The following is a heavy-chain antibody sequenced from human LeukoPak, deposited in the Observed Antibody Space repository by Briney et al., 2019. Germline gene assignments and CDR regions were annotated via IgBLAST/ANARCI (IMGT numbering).Heavy chain of an antibody. Sequence: GGSLRLSCAASEFTVSSNYMSWVRQAPGKGLEWVSVIYSGGSTYYADSVKGRFTISRDNSKNTLYLQMNSLRAEDTAVYYCAREMAAGHYHDAFDIWGQGTMVTVSS. CDR3: AREMAAGHYHDAFDI. CDR2: IYSGGST. J-gene: IGHJ3*02. V-gene: IGHV3-66*01. D-gene: IGHD6-13*01. CDR1: EFTVSSNY.